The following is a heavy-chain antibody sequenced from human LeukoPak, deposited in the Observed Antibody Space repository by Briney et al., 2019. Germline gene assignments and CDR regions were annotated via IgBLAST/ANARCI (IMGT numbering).Heavy chain of an antibody. V-gene: IGHV1-46*01. D-gene: IGHD1-26*01. CDR1: GYTFTSYY. CDR2: INPSGGST. CDR3: AKARASWELPDY. Sequence: ASVKVSCKASGYTFTSYYMHWVRQAPGQGLEWMGIINPSGGSTSYAQKLQGRVTMTTDTSTSTAYMELGSLTSDDTAVYFCAKARASWELPDYWGQGTLVTVSS. J-gene: IGHJ4*02.